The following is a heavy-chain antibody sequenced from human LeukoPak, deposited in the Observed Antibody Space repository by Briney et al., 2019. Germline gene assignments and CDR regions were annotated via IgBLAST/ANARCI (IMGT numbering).Heavy chain of an antibody. CDR3: ARSGTTMVRGVIIN. J-gene: IGHJ4*02. CDR2: IYYSGST. Sequence: SETLSLTCTVSGGSISSYYWSWIRQPPGKGLEWIGYIYYSGSTNYNPSLKSRVTISVDTSKNQFSLKLSSVTAADTAVYYCARSGTTMVRGVIINWGQGTLVTVSS. CDR1: GGSISSYY. D-gene: IGHD3-10*01. V-gene: IGHV4-59*01.